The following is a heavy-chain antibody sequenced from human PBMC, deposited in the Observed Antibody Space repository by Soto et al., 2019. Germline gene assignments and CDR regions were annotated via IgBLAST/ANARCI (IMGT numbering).Heavy chain of an antibody. V-gene: IGHV2-70*04. J-gene: IGHJ4*02. CDR1: WFSLSTSGVR. CDR2: IAWDDDK. CDR3: ARVDSAAGY. D-gene: IGHD1-26*01. Sequence: PGPTLVNPTQTLTLTCTVSWFSLSTSGVRVSWIRQPPGSALEWLARIAWDDDKFYSTSLMTRLAVSKDTSKNQVVRTMTNMDPVDTATYYCARVDSAAGYWGQGTLVTVSS.